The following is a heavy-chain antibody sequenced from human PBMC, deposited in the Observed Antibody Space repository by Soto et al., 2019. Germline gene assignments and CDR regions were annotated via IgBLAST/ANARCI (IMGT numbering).Heavy chain of an antibody. CDR3: GRAFRTVRRVIINSGFDP. J-gene: IGHJ5*02. V-gene: IGHV4-30-2*01. CDR2: IYHSGST. D-gene: IGHD3-10*01. CDR1: GGSITSGGYS. Sequence: SETLSLTCAVSGGSITSGGYSWSWIRQPPGKGLEWIGYIYHSGSTYYNPSLKSRVPISVARTKNQFSRTLSSLTAADTAVYECGRAFRTVRRVIINSGFDPWGQGTLVTVSS.